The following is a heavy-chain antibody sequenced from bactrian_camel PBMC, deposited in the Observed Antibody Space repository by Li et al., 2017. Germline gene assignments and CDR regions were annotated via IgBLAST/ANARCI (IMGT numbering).Heavy chain of an antibody. CDR1: GYIVGSS. J-gene: IGHJ4*01. CDR2: IDSAGDT. CDR3: AAEYRHPGSVLSPDIYKY. V-gene: IGHV3S53*01. D-gene: IGHD7*01. Sequence: HVQLVESGGGVVQAGGSLRLSCVGKGYIVGSSMAWFRQAPGKEREGVVSIDSAGDTRDADFVKGRFTVSVDYAKNTLYLQMNSLKPEDTAMYFCAAEYRHPGSVLSPDIYKYWGQGTQVTVS.